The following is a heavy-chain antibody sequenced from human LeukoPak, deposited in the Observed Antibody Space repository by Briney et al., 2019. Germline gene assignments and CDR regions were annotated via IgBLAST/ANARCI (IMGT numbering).Heavy chain of an antibody. Sequence: SETLSLTCTASGGSITSYYWSWIRQPPGKGLEFIGYIYVSGSANYNPSLKSRVTMSVDTSRNQISLNLSSVTAADTAVYYCAREASWYYAFDIWGQGTMVTVSS. J-gene: IGHJ3*02. CDR3: AREASWYYAFDI. V-gene: IGHV4-4*08. CDR1: GGSITSYY. D-gene: IGHD6-13*01. CDR2: IYVSGSA.